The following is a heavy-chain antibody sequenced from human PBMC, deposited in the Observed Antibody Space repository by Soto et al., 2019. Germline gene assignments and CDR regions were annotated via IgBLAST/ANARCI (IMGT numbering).Heavy chain of an antibody. J-gene: IGHJ4*02. D-gene: IGHD6-19*01. CDR2: ISYSGATT. CDR1: GFTFSDYA. CDR3: AKKMTTVAGTTRTFDY. Sequence: EVQLLESGGGLVQPGGSLRLSCAASGFTFSDYAVSWVRQGPGRGLEWVSAISYSGATTYYADSVKGRFTISRDNSKNTLYLQMNSLRAEDTALYYCAKKMTTVAGTTRTFDYWGQGTLVTVSS. V-gene: IGHV3-23*01.